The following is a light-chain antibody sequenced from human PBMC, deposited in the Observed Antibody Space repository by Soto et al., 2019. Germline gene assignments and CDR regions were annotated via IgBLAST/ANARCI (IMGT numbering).Light chain of an antibody. CDR3: QQRSA. V-gene: IGKV3D-20*02. J-gene: IGKJ5*01. CDR1: QTVRNNY. CDR2: DAS. Sequence: EIVVTQSPGTLSLSPGEGATLSCRASQTVRNNYLAWYQQKPGQAPRLLIYDASSRATGIPDRFSGSGSGTDFTLTISSLEPEDFAVYYCQQRSAFGQGTRLEIK.